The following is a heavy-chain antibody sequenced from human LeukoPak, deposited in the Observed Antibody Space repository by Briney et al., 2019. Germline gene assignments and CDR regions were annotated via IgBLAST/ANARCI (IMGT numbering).Heavy chain of an antibody. CDR2: IYTSGST. V-gene: IGHV4-61*02. CDR3: AREDFDCSSTSCYIRDYYYYYMDV. Sequence: PSQTLSLTCTVSGGSIGSGSYYWSWIRQPAGKGLEWIGRIYTSGSTNYNPSLKSRVTISVDTSKNQFSLKLSSVTAADTAVYYCAREDFDCSSTSCYIRDYYYYYMDVWGKGTTVTVSS. D-gene: IGHD2-2*02. CDR1: GGSIGSGSYY. J-gene: IGHJ6*03.